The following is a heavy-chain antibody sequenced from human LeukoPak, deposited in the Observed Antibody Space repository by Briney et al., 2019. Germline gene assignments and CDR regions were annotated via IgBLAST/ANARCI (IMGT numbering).Heavy chain of an antibody. D-gene: IGHD1-14*01. J-gene: IGHJ4*02. CDR2: IRYDGSIK. CDR3: AKDVNTGGDYFDY. Sequence: PGGSLRLPCAASGFIFRNSGMHWVRQALGKGLEWVAFIRYDGSIKYYADSVNGRFTISRDNSKNTLYLQMNSLRAEDTAVYYCAKDVNTGGDYFDYWGQGTLVTVSS. CDR1: GFIFRNSG. V-gene: IGHV3-30*02.